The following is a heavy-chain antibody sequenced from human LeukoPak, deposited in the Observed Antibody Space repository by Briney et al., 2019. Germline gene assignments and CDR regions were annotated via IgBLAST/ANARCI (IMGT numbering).Heavy chain of an antibody. CDR2: IYHSGST. CDR3: ARREARYSSSWYANWFDP. D-gene: IGHD6-13*01. J-gene: IGHJ5*02. CDR1: GGSISSGGYY. V-gene: IGHV4-30-2*01. Sequence: PSETLSLTCTVSGGSISSGGYYWSWIRQPPGKGLEWIGYIYHSGSTYYNPSLKSRVTISVDRSKNQFSLKLSSVTAADTAVYYCARREARYSSSWYANWFDPWGQGTLVTVSS.